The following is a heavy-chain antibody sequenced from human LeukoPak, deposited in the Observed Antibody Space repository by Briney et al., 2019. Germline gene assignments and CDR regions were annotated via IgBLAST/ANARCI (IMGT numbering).Heavy chain of an antibody. CDR2: INHSGST. CDR3: ARRPLHFDYFDY. J-gene: IGHJ4*02. D-gene: IGHD3-3*02. Sequence: PSQTLSLTCTVSGGSISSGGYYWSWIRQPPGKGLEWIGEINHSGSTNYNPSLKSRVTISVDTSKNQFSLKLSSVTAADTAVYYCARRPLHFDYFDYWGQGTLVTVSS. CDR1: GGSISSGGYY. V-gene: IGHV4-30-2*01.